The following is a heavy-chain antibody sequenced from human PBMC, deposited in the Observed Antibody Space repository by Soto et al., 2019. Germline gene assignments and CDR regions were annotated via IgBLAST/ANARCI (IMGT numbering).Heavy chain of an antibody. V-gene: IGHV3-30*18. J-gene: IGHJ4*02. D-gene: IGHD3-22*01. CDR2: ISYDGSNK. CDR3: AKDRELYYDSSGYYTSLDY. Sequence: QVQLVESGGGVVQPGRSLRLSCAASGFTFSSYGMHWVRQAPGTGLEWVAVISYDGSNKYYADSVKGRFTISRDNSKNTLYLQMNSLRAEDTAVYYCAKDRELYYDSSGYYTSLDYWGQGTLVTVSS. CDR1: GFTFSSYG.